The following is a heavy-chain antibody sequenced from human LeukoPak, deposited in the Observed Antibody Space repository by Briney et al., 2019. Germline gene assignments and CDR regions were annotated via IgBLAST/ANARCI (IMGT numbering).Heavy chain of an antibody. CDR2: IYYSGST. CDR1: GGSVSSGSYY. Sequence: PSETLSLTCTVSGGSVSSGSYYWSWIRQPPGRGLEWIGYIYYSGSTNYNPSLKSRVTISVDTSKKQFSLKLSSVTAADTAVYYCASYPNGGIYIVGATDYWGQGTLVTVSS. V-gene: IGHV4-61*01. D-gene: IGHD1-26*01. J-gene: IGHJ4*02. CDR3: ASYPNGGIYIVGATDY.